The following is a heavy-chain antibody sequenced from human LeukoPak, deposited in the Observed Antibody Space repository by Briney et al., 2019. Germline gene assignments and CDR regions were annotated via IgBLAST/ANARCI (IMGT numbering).Heavy chain of an antibody. CDR1: GFTFSSYW. D-gene: IGHD6-13*01. V-gene: IGHV3-21*01. CDR3: ARECLISSSSDY. J-gene: IGHJ4*02. Sequence: GGSLRLSCAASGFTFSSYWISWVRQAPGKGLEWVSSISSSSSYIYYADSVKGRFTISRDNAKNSLYLQMNSLRAEDTAVYYCARECLISSSSDYWGQGTLVTVSS. CDR2: ISSSSSYI.